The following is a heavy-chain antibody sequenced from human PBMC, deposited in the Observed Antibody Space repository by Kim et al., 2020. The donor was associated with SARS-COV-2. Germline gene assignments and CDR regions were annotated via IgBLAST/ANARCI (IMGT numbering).Heavy chain of an antibody. CDR2: IDPSDSYT. CDR3: ARLPNGSGSYRYPYYYYYGMDV. D-gene: IGHD3-10*01. J-gene: IGHJ6*02. CDR1: GYSFTSYW. V-gene: IGHV5-10-1*01. Sequence: GESLKISCKGSGYSFTSYWISWVRQMPGKGLEWMGRIDPSDSYTNYSPSFQGHVTISADKSISTAYLQWSSLKASDTAMYYCARLPNGSGSYRYPYYYYYGMDVWGQGTTVTVSS.